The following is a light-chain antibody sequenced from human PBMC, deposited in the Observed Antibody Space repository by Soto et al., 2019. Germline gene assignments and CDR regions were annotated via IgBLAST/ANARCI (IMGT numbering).Light chain of an antibody. Sequence: EIVLTQSPATLSLSPGERATLSCRASQSISXXXAWYQQKPGQAPRLLIYDASNRATGIPARFSGSGSGTXXXXXXXXXEPEDFAVXYXQXRSIWPPITFGQGTRLEIK. CDR3: QXRSIWPPIT. CDR1: QSISXX. CDR2: DAS. J-gene: IGKJ5*01. V-gene: IGKV3-11*01.